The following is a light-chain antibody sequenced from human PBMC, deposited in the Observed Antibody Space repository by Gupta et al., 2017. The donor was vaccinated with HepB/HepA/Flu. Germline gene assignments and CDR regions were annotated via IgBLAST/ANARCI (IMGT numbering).Light chain of an antibody. CDR1: QSLLYNNGHNY. V-gene: IGKV2-28*01. J-gene: IGKJ4*01. CDR2: LAS. CDR3: MQTLQSPLT. Sequence: DIVMTQSPLSLPVTPGEPASISCRSSQSLLYNNGHNYLDWYLQKPGPSPQLLIFLASNRPYGVPDRFSGSGSGTDFTLTISRVEAEDVGVYYCMQTLQSPLTFGGGTKVEIK.